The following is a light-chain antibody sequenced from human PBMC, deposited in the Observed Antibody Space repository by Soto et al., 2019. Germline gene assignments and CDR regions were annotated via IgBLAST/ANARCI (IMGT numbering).Light chain of an antibody. J-gene: IGKJ5*01. CDR2: GTS. CDR1: QSISSK. CDR3: QQYNIWSSIT. V-gene: IGKV3-15*01. Sequence: IVVTQSPATLSVSPGERATLSCRASQSISSKVGWYQQKPGQAPRLLIYGTSTRATGVPPRFSGSGSGTEFTLTISSLQSEDFAVYYCQQYNIWSSITFGQGTRLEIK.